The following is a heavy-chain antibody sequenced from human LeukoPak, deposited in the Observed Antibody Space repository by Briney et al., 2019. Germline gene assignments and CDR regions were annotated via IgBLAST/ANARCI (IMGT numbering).Heavy chain of an antibody. CDR1: GFTFSSYG. J-gene: IGHJ4*02. Sequence: PGGSLRLSCAASGFTFSSYGMHWVRQAPGKGLEWVAVISYDGSNKYYADSVKGRFTISRDNSKNTLYLQMNSLRAEDTAVYYCASSAAGTGRGEEFDYWGQGTLVTVSS. V-gene: IGHV3-30*19. CDR3: ASSAAGTGRGEEFDY. D-gene: IGHD6-13*01. CDR2: ISYDGSNK.